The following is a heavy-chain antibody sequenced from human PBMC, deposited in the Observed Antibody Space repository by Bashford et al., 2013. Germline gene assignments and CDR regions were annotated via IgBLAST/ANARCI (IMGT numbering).Heavy chain of an antibody. CDR3: ARDPFGYRGYDVRDY. V-gene: IGHV4-38-2*02. CDR2: IYHSGST. CDR1: LLHQQWLRT. Sequence: SSVDPVPHLRCLWLLHQQWLRTGAGSGSPHGKGLEWIGSIYHSGSTYYNPSLKSRVTISVDTSKNQFSLKLSSVTAADTAVYYCARDPFGYRGYDVRDYWGQGTLVTVSS. D-gene: IGHD5-12*01. J-gene: IGHJ4*02.